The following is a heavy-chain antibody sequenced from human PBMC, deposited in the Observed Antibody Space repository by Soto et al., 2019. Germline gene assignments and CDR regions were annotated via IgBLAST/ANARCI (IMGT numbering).Heavy chain of an antibody. D-gene: IGHD1-1*01. Sequence: QVHLQESGPGLVRPSETISLTCSVSGTFVTSGDYHWTWIRQSPGKGLEWIGYISYVGVSFYNPSLETRVTISLDTPNNQFSLSLTSVSAADTAIYYCARQLESTVFHYWGQGILVTVSS. V-gene: IGHV4-61*08. J-gene: IGHJ4*02. CDR2: ISYVGVS. CDR1: GTFVTSGDYH. CDR3: ARQLESTVFHY.